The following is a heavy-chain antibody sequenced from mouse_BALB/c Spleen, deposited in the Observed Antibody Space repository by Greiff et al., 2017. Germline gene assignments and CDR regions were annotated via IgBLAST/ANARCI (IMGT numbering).Heavy chain of an antibody. D-gene: IGHD1-1*01. J-gene: IGHJ4*01. CDR2: INPYNDGT. CDR1: GYTFTSYV. Sequence: VQLQQSGPELVKPGASVKMSCKASGYTFTSYVMHWVKQKPGQGLEWIGYINPYNDGTKYNEKFKGKATLTSDKSSSTAYMELSSLTSEDSAVYYCAREGRYYGSYAMDYWGQGTSVTVSS. V-gene: IGHV1-14*01. CDR3: AREGRYYGSYAMDY.